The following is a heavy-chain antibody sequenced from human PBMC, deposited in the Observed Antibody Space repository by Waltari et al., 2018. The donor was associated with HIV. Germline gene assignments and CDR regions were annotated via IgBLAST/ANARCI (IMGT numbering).Heavy chain of an antibody. D-gene: IGHD3-22*01. CDR1: GFPFSSFA. V-gene: IGHV3-33*01. CDR3: ARTPYDTSGYCFDY. Sequence: QVQLVESGGGVVQPGRSLRLSCAASGFPFSSFALHWVRQAPGKGLEWLAVVWYDGKNKYYADSVKGRFTVSRDNSKNTLFLQMNSLRVDDTAVYYCARTPYDTSGYCFDYWGQGTLVTVSS. J-gene: IGHJ4*02. CDR2: VWYDGKNK.